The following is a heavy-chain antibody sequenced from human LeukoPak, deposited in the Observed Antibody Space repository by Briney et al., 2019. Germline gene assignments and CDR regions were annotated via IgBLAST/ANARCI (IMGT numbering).Heavy chain of an antibody. D-gene: IGHD1-26*01. CDR2: INEDGSEK. Sequence: GGSLRLSCAASGFTFSTRWMSWVRQAPGKGLEWVAYINEDGSEKNYVESLKGRFTISRDNAKNSLYLQMNSLRAEDTVLYYCARELGSYEGGYYGMDVWGQGTTVTVSS. CDR1: GFTFSTRW. V-gene: IGHV3-7*01. J-gene: IGHJ6*02. CDR3: ARELGSYEGGYYGMDV.